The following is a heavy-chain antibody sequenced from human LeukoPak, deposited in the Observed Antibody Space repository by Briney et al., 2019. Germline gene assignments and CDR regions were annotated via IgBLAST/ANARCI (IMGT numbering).Heavy chain of an antibody. CDR1: GYTFTSYD. D-gene: IGHD6-19*01. CDR3: ARTHRKQWLANYFDY. J-gene: IGHJ4*02. CDR2: MNPNSGNT. V-gene: IGHV1-8*01. Sequence: ASVKVSCKASGYTFTSYDINWVRQATGQGLEWMGRMNPNSGNTGYAQKFQGRVTMTRNTSISTAYMELSSLRSEDTAVYYCARTHRKQWLANYFDYWGQGTLVTVSS.